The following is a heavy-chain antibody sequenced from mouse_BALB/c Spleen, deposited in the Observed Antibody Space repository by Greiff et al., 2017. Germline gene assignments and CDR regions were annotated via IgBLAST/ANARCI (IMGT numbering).Heavy chain of an antibody. J-gene: IGHJ2*01. CDR1: GFTFSSFG. V-gene: IGHV5-17*02. CDR2: ISSGSSTI. Sequence: EVKLMESGGGLVQPGGSRKLSCAASGFTFSSFGMHWVRQAPEKGLEWVAYISSGSSTIYYADTVKGRFTISRDNPKNTLFLQMTSLRSEDTAMYYCAITGTLDYWGQGTTLTVSS. D-gene: IGHD4-1*01. CDR3: AITGTLDY.